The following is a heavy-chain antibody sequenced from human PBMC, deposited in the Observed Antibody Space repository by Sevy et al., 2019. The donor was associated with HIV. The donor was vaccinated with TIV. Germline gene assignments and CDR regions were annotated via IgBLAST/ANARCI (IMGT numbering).Heavy chain of an antibody. V-gene: IGHV3-21*01. CDR3: ARSLDYYDRSGANDY. D-gene: IGHD3-22*01. J-gene: IGHJ4*02. CDR1: GFTFSYYT. CDR2: ISSGSSYI. Sequence: GGSLRLSCAASGFTFSYYTMKWVRQAPGKGLEWVSSISSGSSYISYGESVKGRFTISRDNAKNSLFLQMNSLRAEDTAVYYCARSLDYYDRSGANDYRGQGTLVTVSS.